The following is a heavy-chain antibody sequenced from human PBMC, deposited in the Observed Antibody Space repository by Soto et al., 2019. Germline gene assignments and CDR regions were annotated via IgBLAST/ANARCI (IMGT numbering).Heavy chain of an antibody. V-gene: IGHV3-30*03. CDR2: ISYDGSNK. J-gene: IGHJ4*02. CDR3: ARPGIAARTSYYFDY. CDR1: GCTFSSYV. Sequence: PGGSLRLSCAASGCTFSSYVMHWVRQAPGKGLEWVAVISYDGSNKYYADSVKGRFTISRDNSKNTLYLQMNSLRAEDTAVYYCARPGIAARTSYYFDYWGQGTLVTVSS. D-gene: IGHD6-6*01.